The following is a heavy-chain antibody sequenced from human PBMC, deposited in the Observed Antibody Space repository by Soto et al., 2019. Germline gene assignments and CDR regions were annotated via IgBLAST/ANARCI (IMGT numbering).Heavy chain of an antibody. V-gene: IGHV4-31*03. Sequence: QVQLQESGPGLVKPSQTLSLTCTVSGASLSSADYFWTWIRQLPGKGLEWLGYIYYSGSAYYSPSLKSRLTISLDTSQSQFSLRLSSVTAADTAIYYGARLFCSRTCDLGGGLDIWGQGTMATVSS. CDR3: ARLFCSRTCDLGGGLDI. CDR2: IYYSGSA. D-gene: IGHD2-2*01. J-gene: IGHJ3*02. CDR1: GASLSSADYF.